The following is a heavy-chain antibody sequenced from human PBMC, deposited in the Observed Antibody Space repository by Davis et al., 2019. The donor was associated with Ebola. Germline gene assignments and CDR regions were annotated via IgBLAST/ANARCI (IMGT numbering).Heavy chain of an antibody. CDR1: GYTFTGYY. V-gene: IGHV1-2*04. CDR3: ARCKDIVVVPAAIGGCYYGMDV. CDR2: VNPNSGGT. Sequence: ASVKVSCKASGYTFTGYYMHWVRQAPGQGLEWMGWVNPNSGGTNYAQKFQGWVTLTRDTSISTAYMELSRLRSDDTAVYYCARCKDIVVVPAAIGGCYYGMDVWGQGTTVTVSS. D-gene: IGHD2-2*01. J-gene: IGHJ6*02.